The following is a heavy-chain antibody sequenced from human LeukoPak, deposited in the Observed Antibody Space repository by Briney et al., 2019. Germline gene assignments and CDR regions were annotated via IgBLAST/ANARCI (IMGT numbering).Heavy chain of an antibody. J-gene: IGHJ4*02. CDR1: GFTFSDYY. Sequence: PGGSLRLSCAASGFTFSDYYMGWIRQAPGKGLEWVSYISSSGSTIYYADSVKGRFTISRDNAKNSLYLQMNSLRAEDTAVYYCARDSPWFGELEPPLDYWGQGTLVTVSS. V-gene: IGHV3-11*01. CDR3: ARDSPWFGELEPPLDY. D-gene: IGHD3-10*01. CDR2: ISSSGSTI.